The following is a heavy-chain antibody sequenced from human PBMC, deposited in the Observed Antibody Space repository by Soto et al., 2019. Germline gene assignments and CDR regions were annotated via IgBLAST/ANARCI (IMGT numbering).Heavy chain of an antibody. CDR3: ARDPMVRGVLYYYGMDV. V-gene: IGHV3-30-3*01. CDR1: GFTFSSYA. D-gene: IGHD3-10*01. Sequence: GGSLRLSCAASGFTFSSYAMHWVRQAPGKGLEWVAVISYDGSNKYYADSVKGRFTISRDNSKNTLYLQMNSLRAEDTAVYYCARDPMVRGVLYYYGMDVWGQGTTVTVSS. CDR2: ISYDGSNK. J-gene: IGHJ6*02.